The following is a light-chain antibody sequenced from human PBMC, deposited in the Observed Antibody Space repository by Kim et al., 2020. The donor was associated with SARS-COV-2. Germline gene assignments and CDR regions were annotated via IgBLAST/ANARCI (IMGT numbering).Light chain of an antibody. V-gene: IGKV3-20*01. CDR1: QSVSSNY. Sequence: EIVLTQSPGTLSLSPGERATLSCRASQSVSSNYLAWYQQKPGQSPRLLIYAASSRATGIPDRFSGSGSGTDFTLTISRLESEDLGVYYWQQYATSPTTFGQGTRLEIK. CDR3: QQYATSPTT. CDR2: AAS. J-gene: IGKJ5*01.